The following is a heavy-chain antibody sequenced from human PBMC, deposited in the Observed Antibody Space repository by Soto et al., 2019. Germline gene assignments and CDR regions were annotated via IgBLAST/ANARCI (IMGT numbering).Heavy chain of an antibody. V-gene: IGHV1-69*08. Sequence: QVQLVQSGAEVKKPGSSVKVSCKASGGTFSSYTISWVRQAPGQGLEWMGRIIPILGIANYAQKFQGRVTITADKSTSTAYMELSSLRSEDTAVYYCARDFMVRGVNYFDYCGQGTLVTVSS. CDR3: ARDFMVRGVNYFDY. J-gene: IGHJ4*02. D-gene: IGHD3-10*01. CDR1: GGTFSSYT. CDR2: IIPILGIA.